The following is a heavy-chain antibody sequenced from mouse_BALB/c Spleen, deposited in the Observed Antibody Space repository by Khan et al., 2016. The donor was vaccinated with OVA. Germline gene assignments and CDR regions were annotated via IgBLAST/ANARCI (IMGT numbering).Heavy chain of an antibody. CDR1: GYTFTNYG. CDR2: INTYTGEP. V-gene: IGHV9-3-1*01. J-gene: IGHJ4*01. Sequence: QIQLVQSGPELKKPGETVKISCKASGYTFTNYGMNWVKQSPGKALKWMGWINTYTGEPTYADDFKGRFAFSLETSASTAYLQINNLKNEDTATDFCARPPYFSYTLDYWGQGTSVTVSS. CDR3: ARPPYFSYTLDY. D-gene: IGHD2-10*01.